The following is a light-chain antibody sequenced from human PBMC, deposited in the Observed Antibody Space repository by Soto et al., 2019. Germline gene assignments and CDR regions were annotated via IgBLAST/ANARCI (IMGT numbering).Light chain of an antibody. J-gene: IGKJ1*01. CDR1: QTVSSN. Sequence: IVVTQSPATLSVAPGERATRSCRDSQTVSSNLAWYQQKPGQAPRLLIYGASTRATGIPARFSGSGSGTEFTLIISSLQSEDFAVYYCQHYNNWPPWTFGQGTKVDIK. CDR3: QHYNNWPPWT. V-gene: IGKV3-15*01. CDR2: GAS.